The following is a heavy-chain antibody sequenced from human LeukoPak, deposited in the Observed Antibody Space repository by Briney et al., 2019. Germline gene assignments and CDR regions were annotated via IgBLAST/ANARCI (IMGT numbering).Heavy chain of an antibody. J-gene: IGHJ5*02. CDR2: IYYSEST. CDR1: GGSISSSSYY. Sequence: SETLSLTCTVSGGSISSSSYYWGWIRQPPGKGLECIGRIYYSESTYYNPSLKSRVTISVDTSKNQFSLKLSSVTAADTAVYYCARAPCCSSTSCYTLNWFDPWGQGTLVTVSS. D-gene: IGHD2-2*02. CDR3: ARAPCCSSTSCYTLNWFDP. V-gene: IGHV4-39*07.